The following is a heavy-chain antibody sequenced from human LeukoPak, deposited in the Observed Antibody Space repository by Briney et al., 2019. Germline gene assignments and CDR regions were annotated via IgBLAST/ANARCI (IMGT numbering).Heavy chain of an antibody. Sequence: GGSLSLSCAASGFTFNNDWRNWAGQAQGKGWEWVGRIKSTVDGGTTDYAAPVKGRFTVSRDDSKNTVYLEMKSLKTEDTAVYYCTTGGNVIVAGTRAFDIWGQGTMVTVSS. V-gene: IGHV3-15*07. CDR2: IKSTVDGGTT. D-gene: IGHD6-19*01. CDR3: TTGGNVIVAGTRAFDI. J-gene: IGHJ3*02. CDR1: GFTFNNDW.